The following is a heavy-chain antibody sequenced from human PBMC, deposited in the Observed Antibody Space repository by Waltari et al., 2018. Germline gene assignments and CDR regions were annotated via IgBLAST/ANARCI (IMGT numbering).Heavy chain of an antibody. CDR3: ATAYYDFWSGYYTGHYGMDV. Sequence: QVQLVQSGAEVKKPGASVKVSCKVSGYTLTELSMHWVRQAPGKGLEWMGGFDPEEGETIYAQKCQGRVTMTEDTSTDTAYMELSSLRSEDTAVYYCATAYYDFWSGYYTGHYGMDVWGQGTTVTVSS. CDR2: FDPEEGET. D-gene: IGHD3-3*01. CDR1: GYTLTELS. J-gene: IGHJ6*02. V-gene: IGHV1-24*01.